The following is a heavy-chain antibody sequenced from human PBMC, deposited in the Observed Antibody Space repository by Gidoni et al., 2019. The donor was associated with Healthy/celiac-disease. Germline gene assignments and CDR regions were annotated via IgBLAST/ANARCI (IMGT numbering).Heavy chain of an antibody. J-gene: IGHJ5*02. CDR1: GYTFTSSY. D-gene: IGHD6-13*01. V-gene: IGHV1-46*03. Sequence: QVQLVQSGAEVKKPGASVKVSCKASGYTFTSSYMHWVRQAPGQGLEWMGIINPSGGSTSYAQKFQGRVTMTRDTSTSTVYMELSSLRSEDTAVYYCAREGQFHMQLSYNWFDPWGQGTLVTVSS. CDR3: AREGQFHMQLSYNWFDP. CDR2: INPSGGST.